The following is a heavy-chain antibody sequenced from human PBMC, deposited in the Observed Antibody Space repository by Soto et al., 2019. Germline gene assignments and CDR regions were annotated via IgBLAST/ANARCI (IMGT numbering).Heavy chain of an antibody. CDR3: TKSSGGSSSVGMDY. J-gene: IGHJ4*02. D-gene: IGHD6-6*01. CDR1: GFIFKNYA. V-gene: IGHV3-30*04. CDR2: ITRDGYNK. Sequence: VQLVESGGGVIQPGRSLRLSCADSGFIFKNYALNWVRQAPGKGLEWVASITRDGYNKYYADSVKGRFTISRDNSKNTLSLQMTALRVEDSSVYYCTKSSGGSSSVGMDYWGPGTLVTVSS.